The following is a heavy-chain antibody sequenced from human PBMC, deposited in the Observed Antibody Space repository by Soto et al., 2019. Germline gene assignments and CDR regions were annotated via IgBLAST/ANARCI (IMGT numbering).Heavy chain of an antibody. V-gene: IGHV1-18*04. Sequence: ASVKVSCKASGYTFTSYGISWVQQAPGQGLEWMGWISAYNGNTNYAQKLQGRVTMTTDTSTSTAYMELRSLRSDDTAVYYCARGIAAALRVGWFDPWGQGXLVTVSS. CDR2: ISAYNGNT. D-gene: IGHD6-13*01. J-gene: IGHJ5*02. CDR3: ARGIAAALRVGWFDP. CDR1: GYTFTSYG.